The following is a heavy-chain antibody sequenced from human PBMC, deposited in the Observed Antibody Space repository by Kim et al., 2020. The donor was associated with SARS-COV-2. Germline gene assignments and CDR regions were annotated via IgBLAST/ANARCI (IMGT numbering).Heavy chain of an antibody. CDR3: ARVGSSWEHGMDV. J-gene: IGHJ6*02. Sequence: GGSLRLSCAASGFTFSSYAMHWVRQAPGKGLEWVAVISYDGSNKYYADSVKGRFTISRDNSKNTLYLQMNSLRAEDTAVYYCARVGSSWEHGMDVWGQGTTVTVSS. V-gene: IGHV3-30*04. D-gene: IGHD6-13*01. CDR1: GFTFSSYA. CDR2: ISYDGSNK.